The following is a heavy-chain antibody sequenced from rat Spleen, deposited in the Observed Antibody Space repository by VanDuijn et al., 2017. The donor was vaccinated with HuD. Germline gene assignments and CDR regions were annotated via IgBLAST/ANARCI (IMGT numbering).Heavy chain of an antibody. CDR2: INTGGGNT. D-gene: IGHD1-4*01. CDR1: GFTFSSYG. CDR3: ATAGTRVSRFAY. J-gene: IGHJ3*01. Sequence: EVQLVESDGGLVQPGRSLKLSCAASGFTFSSYGMAWVRQAPTKGLEWVASINTGGGNTYYRDSVKGRFTISRDNAKSTLYLQMDSLRSEDTATYYCATAGTRVSRFAYWGQGTLVTVSS. V-gene: IGHV5S13*01.